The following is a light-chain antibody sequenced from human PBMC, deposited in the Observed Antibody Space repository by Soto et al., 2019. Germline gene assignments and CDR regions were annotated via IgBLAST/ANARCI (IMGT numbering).Light chain of an antibody. CDR1: SSNIGAGYH. V-gene: IGLV1-40*01. J-gene: IGLJ2*01. CDR3: QSYASSLSGVV. CDR2: GNS. Sequence: QAVVTQPPSVSGAPGQRVTISCTGSSSNIGAGYHVHWYQQLPGTAPKLLIYGNSNRPSVVPDRLSGSNSGTSASRAITGLPAEHQADYYCQSYASSLSGVVFGGGTKLTVL.